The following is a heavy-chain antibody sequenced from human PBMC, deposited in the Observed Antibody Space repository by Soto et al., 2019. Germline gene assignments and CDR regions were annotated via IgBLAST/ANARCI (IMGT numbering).Heavy chain of an antibody. CDR3: AKGVRGGIDTLYDAFDI. V-gene: IGHV3-23*01. D-gene: IGHD3-10*01. CDR1: GFTFRSYP. Sequence: PGGSLGLSCAASGFTFRSYPMSWVRRAPGKGLEWVSAISGSGGRTNYAESVKGRFTIARDDSKNTLYVQMNSLRAEDTAVYYCAKGVRGGIDTLYDAFDIWGQGTMVTVSS. CDR2: ISGSGGRT. J-gene: IGHJ3*02.